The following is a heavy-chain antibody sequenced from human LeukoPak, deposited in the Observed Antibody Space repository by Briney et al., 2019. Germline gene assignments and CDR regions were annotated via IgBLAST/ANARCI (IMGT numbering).Heavy chain of an antibody. V-gene: IGHV1-2*02. D-gene: IGHD3-22*01. CDR1: GYTFTCYY. J-gene: IGHJ5*02. CDR2: INPNSGGT. Sequence: GASVKVSCKASGYTFTCYYMHWVRQAPGQGLEWRGWINPNSGGTNYAQKFQGRVTMTRDTSISTAYMELSRLRSDDTAVYYCARDDRENYYYYDSSGYFPNWFDPWGQGTLVTVSS. CDR3: ARDDRENYYYYDSSGYFPNWFDP.